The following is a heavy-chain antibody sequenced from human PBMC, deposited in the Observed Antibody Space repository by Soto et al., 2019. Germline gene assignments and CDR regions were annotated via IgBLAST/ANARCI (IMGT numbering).Heavy chain of an antibody. Sequence: VHLVESGGGLVKPGGSLRLSCASSGFTFSSSYMTWVRQAPGKGLEWVANIKQDGSEKNYVDSVRGRFTISRDNVKNSVFLQMNDLRVDDTAVYYCASRRAGNDFWGQGALVTVSS. J-gene: IGHJ4*02. CDR1: GFTFSSSY. V-gene: IGHV3-7*03. CDR2: IKQDGSEK. CDR3: ASRRAGNDF.